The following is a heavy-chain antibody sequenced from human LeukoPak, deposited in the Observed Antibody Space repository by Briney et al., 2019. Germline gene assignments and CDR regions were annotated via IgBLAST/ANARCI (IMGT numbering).Heavy chain of an antibody. J-gene: IGHJ5*02. V-gene: IGHV2-5*01. D-gene: IGHD5-18*01. Sequence: SGPTLVKPTQTLTLTCTFSGFSLSTSGVGVGWIRQPPGKALEWLALIYWNDDKRYSPPLKSRLTITKDTSKNQVVLTMTNMDPVDTATYYCAHRGYSYGSVWFDPWGQGTLVTVSS. CDR1: GFSLSTSGVG. CDR3: AHRGYSYGSVWFDP. CDR2: IYWNDDK.